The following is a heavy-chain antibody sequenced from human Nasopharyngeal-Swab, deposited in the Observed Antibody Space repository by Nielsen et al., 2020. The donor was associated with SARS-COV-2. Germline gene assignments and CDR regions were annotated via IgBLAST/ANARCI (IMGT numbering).Heavy chain of an antibody. CDR2: ISAYNGNT. J-gene: IGHJ6*02. V-gene: IGHV1-18*01. CDR1: GYTFTSYG. CDR3: AREQWLAKYYYYYGMDV. D-gene: IGHD6-19*01. Sequence: ASVKVSCKASGYTFTSYGISWVRQAPGQGLEWMGWISAYNGNTNYAQKLQGRVTMTTDTSTSTAYMELRSLRSEDTAVYYCAREQWLAKYYYYYGMDVWGQGTTVTVSS.